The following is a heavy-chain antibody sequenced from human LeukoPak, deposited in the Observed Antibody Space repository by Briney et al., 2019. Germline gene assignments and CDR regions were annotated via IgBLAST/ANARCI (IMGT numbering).Heavy chain of an antibody. J-gene: IGHJ6*04. CDR2: ISSSGSTI. CDR3: ARDRAKGYCSGGSCVSENYYYGMDV. V-gene: IGHV3-48*03. CDR1: GFTFSSYE. D-gene: IGHD2-15*01. Sequence: PAGSLRLPSAASGFTFSSYEMNWVSQAPGKGLEWVSYISSSGSTIYYADSVKGRFTISRDNAKNSLYLQMNSLRAEDTAVYYCARDRAKGYCSGGSCVSENYYYGMDVWGKGTTVTVSS.